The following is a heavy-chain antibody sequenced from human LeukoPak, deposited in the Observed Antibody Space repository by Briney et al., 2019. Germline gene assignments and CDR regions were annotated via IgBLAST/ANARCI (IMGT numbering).Heavy chain of an antibody. D-gene: IGHD6-13*01. CDR3: ARYSSNWHAVDY. V-gene: IGHV3-74*01. Sequence: TGGSLRLSCAASGFTFSSYWMHWVRPAPGKGLVWVSRIESDGSTTSYADSVKGRFTISRDNAKNTLYLQMNSLRVDDTAVYYCARYSSNWHAVDYWGQGTLVTVSS. J-gene: IGHJ4*02. CDR1: GFTFSSYW. CDR2: IESDGSTT.